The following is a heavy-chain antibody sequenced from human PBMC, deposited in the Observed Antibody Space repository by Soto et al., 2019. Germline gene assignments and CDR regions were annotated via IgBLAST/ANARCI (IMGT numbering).Heavy chain of an antibody. CDR1: GFTFSSNW. CDR2: IRQDGSEK. CDR3: AREIVVSRGASYFDY. J-gene: IGHJ4*02. Sequence: EVQLVESGGNLVQPGGSLRLSCVGSGFTFSSNWMTWVRQAPGKGLEWVGNIRQDGSEKNYVDSVKGRFPISRDNAQNYLYLQMDYRGAEDTAVYYCAREIVVSRGASYFDYWGPGTLVPVSS. V-gene: IGHV3-7*04. D-gene: IGHD2-2*01.